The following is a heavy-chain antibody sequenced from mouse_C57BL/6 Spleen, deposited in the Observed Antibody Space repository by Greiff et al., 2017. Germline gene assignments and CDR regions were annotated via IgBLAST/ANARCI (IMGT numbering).Heavy chain of an antibody. CDR3: ARGAPYWYFDV. CDR1: GYTFTSYW. V-gene: IGHV1-69*01. Sequence: VQLQQPGAELVMPGASVKLSCKASGYTFTSYWMHWVKQRPGQGLEWIGEIDPSDGYTNYNQKFKGKSTLTVDKSSSTAYMQLSSLTSEDSAVYYCARGAPYWYFDVWGTGATVTVSS. J-gene: IGHJ1*03. CDR2: IDPSDGYT.